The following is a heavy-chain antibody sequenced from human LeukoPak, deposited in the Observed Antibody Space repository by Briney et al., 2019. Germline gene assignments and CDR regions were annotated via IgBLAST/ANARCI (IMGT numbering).Heavy chain of an antibody. Sequence: PGGSLRLSCAASGFTFSSYAMSWVRQAPGKGLEWVSAISGSGGSTYYADSVKGRFTISRDNSKNTLYLQMNSLRAEDTAVYYCPYYDFWSGYLNWFDPWGQGTLVTVSS. D-gene: IGHD3-3*01. J-gene: IGHJ5*02. CDR3: PYYDFWSGYLNWFDP. CDR1: GFTFSSYA. CDR2: ISGSGGST. V-gene: IGHV3-23*01.